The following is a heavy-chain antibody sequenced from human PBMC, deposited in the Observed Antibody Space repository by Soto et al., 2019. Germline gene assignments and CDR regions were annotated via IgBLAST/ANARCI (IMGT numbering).Heavy chain of an antibody. V-gene: IGHV3-23*01. CDR3: VKDTVVVINGGDFDY. CDR1: GFTYVKYA. Sequence: EVQLLESRGALVQPGGSLRLSCEASGFTYVKYAMSWVRQAPGKGLEWVSGISGDAGRTFYADSVKGRFTISRDNSKNTVYLQMNSLRVEDTAVYYCVKDTVVVINGGDFDYWGQGTLVTVSS. D-gene: IGHD3-22*01. CDR2: ISGDAGRT. J-gene: IGHJ4*02.